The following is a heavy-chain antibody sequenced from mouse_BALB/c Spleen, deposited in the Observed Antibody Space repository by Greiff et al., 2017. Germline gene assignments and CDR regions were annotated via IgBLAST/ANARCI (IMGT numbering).Heavy chain of an antibody. CDR2: IWSGGST. CDR3: ATPQFITTAHYAMDY. J-gene: IGHJ4*01. Sequence: VQLVESGPGLVQPSQSLSITCTVSGFSLTSYGVHWVRQSPGKGLEWLGVIWSGGSTDYNAAFISRLSISKDNSKSQVFFKMNSLQANDTAIYYCATPQFITTAHYAMDYWGQGTSVTVSS. CDR1: GFSLTSYG. D-gene: IGHD1-2*01. V-gene: IGHV2-2*02.